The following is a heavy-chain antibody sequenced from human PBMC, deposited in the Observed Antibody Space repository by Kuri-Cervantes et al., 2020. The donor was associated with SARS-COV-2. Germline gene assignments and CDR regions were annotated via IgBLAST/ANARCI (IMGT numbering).Heavy chain of an antibody. V-gene: IGHV3-49*04. J-gene: IGHJ4*02. CDR3: TRDRINVLRFLEWLSYFDY. D-gene: IGHD3-3*01. Sequence: GGSLRLSCTASGFTFSSHCMSWVRQAPGKGLEWVGFIRSKAYGGTTEYAASVKGRFTISRDDSKSIAYLQMNSLKTEDTAVYYCTRDRINVLRFLEWLSYFDYWGQGTLVTVSS. CDR1: GFTFSSHC. CDR2: IRSKAYGGTT.